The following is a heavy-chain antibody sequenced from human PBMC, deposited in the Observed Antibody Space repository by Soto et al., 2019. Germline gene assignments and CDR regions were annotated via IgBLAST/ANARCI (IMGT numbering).Heavy chain of an antibody. CDR2: IKQDGSEK. D-gene: IGHD2-15*01. Sequence: PEGSLRLSCAASGFTFSSYWMSWVRQAPGKGLEWVANIKQDGSEKYYVDSVKGRFTISRDNAKNSLYLQMNSLRAEDTAVYYCARDRVPYCSGGSCPLDYWGQGTLVTVSS. CDR1: GFTFSSYW. J-gene: IGHJ4*02. CDR3: ARDRVPYCSGGSCPLDY. V-gene: IGHV3-7*01.